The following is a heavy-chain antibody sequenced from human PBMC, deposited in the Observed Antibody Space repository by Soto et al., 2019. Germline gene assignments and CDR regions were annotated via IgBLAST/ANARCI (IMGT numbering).Heavy chain of an antibody. CDR1: GFTFSHAW. J-gene: IGHJ5*02. CDR2: IKSRADGGTK. V-gene: IGHV3-15*01. Sequence: GGSLRLSCAASGFTFSHAWMSWVRQAPGKGLEWVGRIKSRADGGTKDYGAPVRGRFTISRDDSENMLYLQMNSLKTEDTAVYYCTVVKRWETYSTSGYWFDPRGPATMVTVSS. D-gene: IGHD1-26*01. CDR3: TVVKRWETYSTSGYWFDP.